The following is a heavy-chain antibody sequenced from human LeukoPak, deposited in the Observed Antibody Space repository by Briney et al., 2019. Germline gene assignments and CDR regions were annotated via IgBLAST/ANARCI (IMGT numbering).Heavy chain of an antibody. CDR3: ARGGRSVMKLVY. Sequence: PSETLSLTCAVYGGSFSGYYWSWIRQPPGKGLEWIGEINHSESTKYDPSLKSRVTISVDTSKNQFSLILRSVTAADTAVYYCARGGRSVMKLVYWGQGTLVTVSS. D-gene: IGHD6-6*01. V-gene: IGHV4-34*01. CDR1: GGSFSGYY. J-gene: IGHJ4*02. CDR2: INHSEST.